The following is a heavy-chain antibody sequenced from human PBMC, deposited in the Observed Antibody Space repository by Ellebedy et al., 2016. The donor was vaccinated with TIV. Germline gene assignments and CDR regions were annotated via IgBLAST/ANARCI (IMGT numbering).Heavy chain of an antibody. V-gene: IGHV3-23*01. Sequence: GESLKISXVASGFTFSTYAMNWVRQAPGKGLEWVSLISGSDGTTYYADSVKGRFTIYRDNSKNTLYLQMNSLRAEDTAVYYCAKGPLVWGSYRYAFDYWGQGTLVTVSS. CDR1: GFTFSTYA. J-gene: IGHJ4*02. CDR2: ISGSDGTT. D-gene: IGHD3-16*02. CDR3: AKGPLVWGSYRYAFDY.